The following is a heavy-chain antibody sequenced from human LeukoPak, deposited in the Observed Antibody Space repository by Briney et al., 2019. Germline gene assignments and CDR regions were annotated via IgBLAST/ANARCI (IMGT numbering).Heavy chain of an antibody. CDR3: ARGGSGSGWLYYFDY. J-gene: IGHJ4*02. D-gene: IGHD6-19*01. CDR2: INPNSGGT. CDR1: GYTFTGYY. Sequence: GASVTVSFKASGYTFTGYYIHWVRQAPGQGLEWMGWINPNSGGTNYAQKFQGRVTMTRDTSISTAYMELSRLRSDDTAVYYCARGGSGSGWLYYFDYWGQGTLVTVSS. V-gene: IGHV1-2*02.